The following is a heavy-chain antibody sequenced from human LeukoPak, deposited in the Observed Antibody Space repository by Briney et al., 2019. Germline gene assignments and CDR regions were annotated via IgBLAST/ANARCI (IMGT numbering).Heavy chain of an antibody. CDR3: AKHQGITMIVTAFDY. J-gene: IGHJ4*02. Sequence: HPGGSLRLSCAASGFTFSSYTMSWVRQAPGKGLEWVSTISGSGGSTYYADSVKGRFTISRDNSKNTLYLQMNSLRAEDTAVYYCAKHQGITMIVTAFDYWGQGTLVTVSS. D-gene: IGHD3-22*01. V-gene: IGHV3-23*01. CDR2: ISGSGGST. CDR1: GFTFSSYT.